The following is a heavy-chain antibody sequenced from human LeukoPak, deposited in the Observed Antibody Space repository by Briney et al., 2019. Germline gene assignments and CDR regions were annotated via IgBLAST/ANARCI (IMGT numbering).Heavy chain of an antibody. J-gene: IGHJ6*03. V-gene: IGHV1-18*01. Sequence: GASVKVSCKASGYTFYYYGISWVRQAPGQGLEGMGWVSAYNGNTNYAQKLQGRVTMTTDTSTSTAYMELRSLRSDDTAVYYCARDGSDSSGYYYSGYYYYMDVWGKGTTVTISS. CDR2: VSAYNGNT. CDR1: GYTFYYYG. D-gene: IGHD3-22*01. CDR3: ARDGSDSSGYYYSGYYYYMDV.